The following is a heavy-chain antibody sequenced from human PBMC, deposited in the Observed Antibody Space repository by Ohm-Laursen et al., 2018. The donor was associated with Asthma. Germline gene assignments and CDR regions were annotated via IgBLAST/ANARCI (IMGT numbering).Heavy chain of an antibody. Sequence: PSETLSLTCVVYGGSFSGYYWSWIRQPPGKGLEWIGEISHSGVTNYSPSLKSRVTISVDTSQNQFSLNLTSVTAADTAVYYCARTTVFRRGEWGQGTLVTVSS. V-gene: IGHV4-34*01. CDR1: GGSFSGYY. J-gene: IGHJ4*02. D-gene: IGHD4-11*01. CDR2: ISHSGVT. CDR3: ARTTVFRRGE.